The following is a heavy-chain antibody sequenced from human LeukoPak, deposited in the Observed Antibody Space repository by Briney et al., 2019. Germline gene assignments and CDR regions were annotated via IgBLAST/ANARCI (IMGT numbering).Heavy chain of an antibody. CDR2: IIPIFGTA. CDR1: GYTFTGYY. Sequence: GASVKVSCKASGYTFTGYYMHWVRQAPGQGLEWMGGIIPIFGTANYAQKFQGRVTITTDESTSTAYMELSSLRSEDTAVYYCASYGSGSYYNLYWGQGTLVTVSS. D-gene: IGHD3-10*01. J-gene: IGHJ4*02. V-gene: IGHV1-69*05. CDR3: ASYGSGSYYNLY.